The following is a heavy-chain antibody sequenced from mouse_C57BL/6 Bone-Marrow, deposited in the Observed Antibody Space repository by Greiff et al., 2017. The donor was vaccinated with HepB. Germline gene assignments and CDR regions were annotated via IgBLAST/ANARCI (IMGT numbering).Heavy chain of an antibody. CDR2: IYPGDGDT. D-gene: IGHD2-4*01. CDR3: ARERDYDGYYAMDY. Sequence: QVQLQQSGAELVKPGASVKISCKASGYAFSSYWMNWVKQRPGKGLEWIGQIYPGDGDTNYNGKFKGKATLTADKSSSTAYMQLSSLTSEDSAVYFCARERDYDGYYAMDYWGQGTSVTVSS. J-gene: IGHJ4*01. V-gene: IGHV1-80*01. CDR1: GYAFSSYW.